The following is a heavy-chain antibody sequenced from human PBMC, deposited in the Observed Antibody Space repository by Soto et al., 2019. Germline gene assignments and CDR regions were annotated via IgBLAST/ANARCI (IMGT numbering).Heavy chain of an antibody. CDR2: IKGDGSDE. CDR1: GFTFSDYY. CDR3: ARVSRREVRFY. V-gene: IGHV3-7*03. Sequence: GSLRLSCAASGFTFSDYYMSWVRQAPGKGLEWVASIKGDGSDEYYVDSVKGRFTISRDNAKNSLYLQMNSLRADDTAVYYCARVSRREVRFYWGQGTLVTVS. J-gene: IGHJ4*02. D-gene: IGHD3-16*01.